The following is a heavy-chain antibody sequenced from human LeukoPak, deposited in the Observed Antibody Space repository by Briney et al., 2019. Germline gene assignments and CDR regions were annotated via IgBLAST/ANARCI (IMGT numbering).Heavy chain of an antibody. D-gene: IGHD2-15*01. CDR3: AREDRYCSGGTCYY. CDR1: GGSISSYY. Sequence: SETLSLTCTVPGGSISSYYWNWIRQPAGKGLEWIGRIYTSGSTNYNPSLKSRVTISVDTSKNQFSLKLSSVTAADTAVYYCAREDRYCSGGTCYYWGQGTLVTVSS. CDR2: IYTSGST. J-gene: IGHJ4*02. V-gene: IGHV4-4*07.